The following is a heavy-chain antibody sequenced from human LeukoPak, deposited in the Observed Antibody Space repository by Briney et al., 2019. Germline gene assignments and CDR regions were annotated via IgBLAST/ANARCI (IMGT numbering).Heavy chain of an antibody. D-gene: IGHD3-3*01. CDR3: ARDWSGTEKGDAFDI. Sequence: SETLSLTCTVSGGSISSYYWSWIRQPPGKGLEWIGYIYYSGSTNYNPSLKSRVIISVDTSKNQFSLKLSSVTAADTAVYYCARDWSGTEKGDAFDIWGQGTMVTVSS. V-gene: IGHV4-59*01. CDR2: IYYSGST. CDR1: GGSISSYY. J-gene: IGHJ3*02.